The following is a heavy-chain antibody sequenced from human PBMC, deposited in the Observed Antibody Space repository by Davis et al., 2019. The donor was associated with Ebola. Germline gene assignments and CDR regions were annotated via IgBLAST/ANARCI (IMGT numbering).Heavy chain of an antibody. CDR3: ARHSTRYYYYGMDV. CDR2: IYYSGST. Sequence: MPSETLSLTCTVSGGSISSYYWSWIRQPPGKGLEWIGYIYYSGSTNYNSSLKSRVTISVDTSKNQFSLKLSSVTAADTAVYYCARHSTRYYYYGMDVWGQGTTVTVSS. J-gene: IGHJ6*02. CDR1: GGSISSYY. V-gene: IGHV4-59*08. D-gene: IGHD1-1*01.